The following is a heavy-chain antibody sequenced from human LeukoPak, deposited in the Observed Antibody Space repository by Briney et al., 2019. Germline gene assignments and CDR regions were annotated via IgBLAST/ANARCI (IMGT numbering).Heavy chain of an antibody. CDR1: GFTFSNAW. V-gene: IGHV3-23*01. J-gene: IGHJ6*03. CDR3: AKGLKTAVGPYMGYHYYMDV. CDR2: INDRGTGT. Sequence: GGSLRLSCAASGFTFSNAWMSWVRQAPGKGLEWVSTINDRGTGTYYADSVKGRFTISRDNSKDTLSLQMNSLRAEDMAVYYCAKGLKTAVGPYMGYHYYMDVWGKGTTVTVSS. D-gene: IGHD5-18*01.